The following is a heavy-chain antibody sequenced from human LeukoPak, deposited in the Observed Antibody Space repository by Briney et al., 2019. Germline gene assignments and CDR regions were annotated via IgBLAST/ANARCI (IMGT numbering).Heavy chain of an antibody. V-gene: IGHV3-21*01. J-gene: IGHJ6*02. CDR1: GFTFSSYS. CDR3: ARDGGMVRGVTGYYYGMDV. CDR2: ISSSSSYI. D-gene: IGHD3-10*01. Sequence: PGGSLRLSCAASGFTFSSYSMNWVRQAPGKGLEWVSSISSSSSYIYYADSVKGRFTISRDNAKNSLYLQMNSLRAEDTAVYYCARDGGMVRGVTGYYYGMDVWGQGTTVTVSS.